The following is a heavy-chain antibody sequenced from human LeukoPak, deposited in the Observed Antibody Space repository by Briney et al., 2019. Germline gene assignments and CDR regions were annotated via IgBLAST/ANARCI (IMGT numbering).Heavy chain of an antibody. V-gene: IGHV1-69*13. Sequence: ASVKVSCKASGGTFSSYAISWVRQAPGQGPEWMGGIIPIFGTANYAQKFQGRVTITADESTSTAYMELSSLRSEDTAVYYCARVTIDGYSYGLFDYWGQGTLVTVSS. J-gene: IGHJ4*02. CDR1: GGTFSSYA. CDR3: ARVTIDGYSYGLFDY. D-gene: IGHD5-18*01. CDR2: IIPIFGTA.